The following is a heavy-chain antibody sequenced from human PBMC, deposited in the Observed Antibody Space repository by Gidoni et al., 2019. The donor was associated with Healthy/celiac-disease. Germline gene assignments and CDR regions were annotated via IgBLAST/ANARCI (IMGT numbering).Heavy chain of an antibody. CDR3: ARGKGSYGSLFDY. CDR2: ISYDGSNK. Sequence: QVQLVESGGGVVQPGRSLRLSCAASGFTFSSYAMHWVRQAPGKGLEWVAVISYDGSNKYYADSVKGRFTISRDNSKNTLYLQMNSLRAEDTAVYYCARGKGSYGSLFDYWGQGTLVTVSS. J-gene: IGHJ4*02. V-gene: IGHV3-30-3*01. D-gene: IGHD1-26*01. CDR1: GFTFSSYA.